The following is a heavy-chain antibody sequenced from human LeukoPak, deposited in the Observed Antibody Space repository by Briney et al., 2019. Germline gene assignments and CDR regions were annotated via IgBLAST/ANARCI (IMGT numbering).Heavy chain of an antibody. Sequence: SETLPLTCTVSGGSISSYYWSWLRQPAAKGLEWIGRIYTSGSTNYNLSLKSRVTMSVDTSKNQFSLKLSSVTAADTAVYYCARDRYYYDSSGYLNWFDPWGQGTLVTVSS. CDR2: IYTSGST. J-gene: IGHJ5*02. CDR1: GGSISSYY. V-gene: IGHV4-4*07. D-gene: IGHD3-22*01. CDR3: ARDRYYYDSSGYLNWFDP.